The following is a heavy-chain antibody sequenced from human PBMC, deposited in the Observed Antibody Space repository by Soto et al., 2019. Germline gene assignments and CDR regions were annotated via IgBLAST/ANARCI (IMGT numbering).Heavy chain of an antibody. J-gene: IGHJ6*02. CDR3: ARVGYVDTAMVFGYYYGMDV. CDR1: GFTFSSYA. V-gene: IGHV3-30-3*01. D-gene: IGHD5-18*01. Sequence: GGSLRLSCAASGFTFSSYAMHWVRQAPGKGLEWVAVISYDGSNKYYADSVKGRFTISRDNSKNTLYLQMNSLRAEDTAVYYCARVGYVDTAMVFGYYYGMDVWGQGTTVTVSS. CDR2: ISYDGSNK.